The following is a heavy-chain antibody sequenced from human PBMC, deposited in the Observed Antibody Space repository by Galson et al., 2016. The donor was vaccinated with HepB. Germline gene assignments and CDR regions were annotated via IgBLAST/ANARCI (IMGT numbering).Heavy chain of an antibody. V-gene: IGHV3-23*01. CDR2: ISDSGGST. Sequence: SLRLSCAASGFTFSSYAMSWVRQAPGKGLEWVSTISDSGGSTYSADSVKGRFIISRDNSKNTLYLQMKSLRAEDTAIYYCAKGPDFWSGYYHFDYWGQGTLVTVSS. J-gene: IGHJ4*02. CDR3: AKGPDFWSGYYHFDY. D-gene: IGHD3-3*01. CDR1: GFTFSSYA.